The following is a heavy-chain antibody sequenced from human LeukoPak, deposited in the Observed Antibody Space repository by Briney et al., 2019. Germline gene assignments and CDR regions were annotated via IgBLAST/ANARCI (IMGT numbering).Heavy chain of an antibody. V-gene: IGHV3-21*01. D-gene: IGHD5-24*01. CDR1: GFTFSSYG. CDR3: ARKVDGYNNFDY. J-gene: IGHJ4*02. CDR2: ISSSSSYI. Sequence: EGSLRLSCAASGFTFSSYGMNWVRQAPGKGLEWVSSISSSSSYIYYADSVKGRFTISRDNAKNSLYLQMNSLRAEDTAVYYCARKVDGYNNFDYWGQGTLVTVSS.